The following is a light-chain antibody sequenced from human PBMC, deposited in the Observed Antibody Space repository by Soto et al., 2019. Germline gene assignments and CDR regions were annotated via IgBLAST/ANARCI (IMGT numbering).Light chain of an antibody. Sequence: VGDGVTRTCRASQSLNNDLAWYQQKPGKAPNLLIYDASTLERGVPSRFSGTGSGTEFTLAINSLQPDDFATYYCQPHHRSSCTIGQGTKVDIK. CDR3: QPHHRSSCT. J-gene: IGKJ1*01. V-gene: IGKV1-5*01. CDR2: DAS. CDR1: QSLNND.